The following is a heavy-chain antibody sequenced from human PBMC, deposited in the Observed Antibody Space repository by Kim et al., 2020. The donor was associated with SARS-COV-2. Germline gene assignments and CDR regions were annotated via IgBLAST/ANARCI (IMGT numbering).Heavy chain of an antibody. V-gene: IGHV3-13*01. D-gene: IGHD2-15*01. CDR2: T. CDR3: ARDRGIGDFDL. Sequence: TYYPGSVKGRFTISRENAKNSLYLQMNSLRAGDTAVYYCARDRGIGDFDLWGRGTLVTVSS. J-gene: IGHJ2*01.